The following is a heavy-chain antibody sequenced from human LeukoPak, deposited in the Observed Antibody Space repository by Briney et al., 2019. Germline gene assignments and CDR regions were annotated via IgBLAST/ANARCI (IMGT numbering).Heavy chain of an antibody. Sequence: PGGSLRLSCAASGFTFSSYAMHWVRQAPGKGLEWVAVISYDGSNKYYADSVKGRFTISRDNSKNTLYLQMNSLRAEDTAVYYCARDLADYYDSSGLGYWGKGTLVTVSS. V-gene: IGHV3-30*04. CDR1: GFTFSSYA. J-gene: IGHJ4*02. D-gene: IGHD3-22*01. CDR2: ISYDGSNK. CDR3: ARDLADYYDSSGLGY.